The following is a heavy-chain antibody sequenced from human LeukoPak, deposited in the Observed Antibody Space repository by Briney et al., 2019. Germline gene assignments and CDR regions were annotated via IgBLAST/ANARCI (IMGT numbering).Heavy chain of an antibody. Sequence: GGSLRLSCAASGFTFSSYGMHWVRQAPGKGLEWVAVIWYDGSNKYYADSVKGRFTISRDNSKNTLYLQMHSLRAEDTAVYYCAKVGYYYDSSGYYYFDNWGQGTLVTVSS. CDR3: AKVGYYYDSSGYYYFDN. CDR1: GFTFSSYG. V-gene: IGHV3-33*06. J-gene: IGHJ4*02. D-gene: IGHD3-22*01. CDR2: IWYDGSNK.